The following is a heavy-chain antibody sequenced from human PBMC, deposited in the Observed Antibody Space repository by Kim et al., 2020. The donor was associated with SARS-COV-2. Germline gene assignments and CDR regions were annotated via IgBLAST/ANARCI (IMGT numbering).Heavy chain of an antibody. CDR3: ARDSPRLVLRYFDWPTGGY. Sequence: GGSLRLSCAASGFTFSDYYMSWIRQAPGKGLEWVSYISSSGSTIYYADSVKGRFTISRDNAKNSLYLQMNSLRAEDTAVYYCARDSPRLVLRYFDWPTGGYWGQGTLVTVSS. D-gene: IGHD3-9*01. V-gene: IGHV3-11*01. CDR1: GFTFSDYY. J-gene: IGHJ4*02. CDR2: ISSSGSTI.